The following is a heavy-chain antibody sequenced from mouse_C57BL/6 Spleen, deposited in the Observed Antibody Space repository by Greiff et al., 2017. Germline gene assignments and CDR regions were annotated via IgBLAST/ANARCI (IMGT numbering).Heavy chain of an antibody. CDR3: TIITTVVAPFAY. D-gene: IGHD1-1*01. V-gene: IGHV1-5*01. CDR2: IYPGNSDT. Sequence: EVQLQQSGTVLARPGASVKMSCTTSGYTFTSYWMHWVKQRPGQGLEWIGAIYPGNSDTSYNQKFKGKATLTAVTSASTAYMELSSLTNEDSAVYYGTIITTVVAPFAYWGQGTLVTVSA. J-gene: IGHJ3*01. CDR1: GYTFTSYW.